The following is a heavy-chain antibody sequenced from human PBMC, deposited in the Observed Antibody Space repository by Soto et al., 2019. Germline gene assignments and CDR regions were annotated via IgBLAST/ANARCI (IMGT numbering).Heavy chain of an antibody. CDR3: ARDEDCSGGSCYPHYYYGMDV. D-gene: IGHD2-15*01. CDR2: INAGNGNT. Sequence: ASVKVSCKASGYTFTSYAMHWVRQAPGRRLEWMGWINAGNGNTKYSQKFQGRVTITRDTSASTAYMELSSLRSEDTAVYYCARDEDCSGGSCYPHYYYGMDVWGQGTTVTVSS. CDR1: GYTFTSYA. V-gene: IGHV1-3*01. J-gene: IGHJ6*02.